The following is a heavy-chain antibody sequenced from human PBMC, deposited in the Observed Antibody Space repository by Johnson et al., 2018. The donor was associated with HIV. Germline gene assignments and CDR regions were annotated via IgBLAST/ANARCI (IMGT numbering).Heavy chain of an antibody. V-gene: IGHV3-30*04. CDR3: AKDLNVITMIVGSDAFDI. CDR1: GFTFSSYA. D-gene: IGHD3-22*01. CDR2: ISYDGSNQ. Sequence: QVQLVESGGGVVQPGRSLRLSCAASGFTFSSYAMHWVRQAPGKGLEWVAVISYDGSNQYYADSVKGRFTISRDNSKNTLYLQMNSLRAEDTAVYYCAKDLNVITMIVGSDAFDIWGQGTMVTVSS. J-gene: IGHJ3*02.